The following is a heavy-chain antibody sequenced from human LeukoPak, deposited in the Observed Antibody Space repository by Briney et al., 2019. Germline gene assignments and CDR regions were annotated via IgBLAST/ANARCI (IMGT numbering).Heavy chain of an antibody. Sequence: SETLSLTCAVYGGSFSGYYWSWIRQPPGKGLEWIGEINHSGSTNYNPSLKSRVTISVDTSKNQFSLKLSSVTAADTAVYYCARGAPTRWSDPWGQGTLVTVSS. CDR2: INHSGST. CDR1: GGSFSGYY. V-gene: IGHV4-34*01. D-gene: IGHD4-17*01. CDR3: ARGAPTRWSDP. J-gene: IGHJ5*02.